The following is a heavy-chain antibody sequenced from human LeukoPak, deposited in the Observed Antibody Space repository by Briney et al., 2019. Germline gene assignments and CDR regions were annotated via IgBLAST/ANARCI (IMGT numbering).Heavy chain of an antibody. CDR2: ISGSGGST. CDR3: AKVPVPDSSGWAHFDY. V-gene: IGHV3-23*01. Sequence: PGGSLRLSCAASGFTFSSYAMSWVRQAPGKGLEWVSAISGSGGSTYYADSVKGRFTISRDNSKNTLYLQMNSLRAEDTAVYYCAKVPVPDSSGWAHFDYWGQGTLVTVSS. CDR1: GFTFSSYA. D-gene: IGHD6-19*01. J-gene: IGHJ4*02.